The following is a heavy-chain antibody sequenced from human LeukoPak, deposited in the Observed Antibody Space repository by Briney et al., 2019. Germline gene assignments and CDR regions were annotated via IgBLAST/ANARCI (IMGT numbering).Heavy chain of an antibody. CDR3: ARDYGDYVPWYFDL. Sequence: SQTLSLTCAVSGGSISSGGYSWSWIRQPPGKGLEWIGYIYHSGSTCYNPSLKSRVTISVDRSKNQFSLKLSSVTAADTAVYYCARDYGDYVPWYFDLWGRGTLVTVSS. CDR2: IYHSGST. V-gene: IGHV4-30-2*01. CDR1: GGSISSGGYS. D-gene: IGHD4-17*01. J-gene: IGHJ2*01.